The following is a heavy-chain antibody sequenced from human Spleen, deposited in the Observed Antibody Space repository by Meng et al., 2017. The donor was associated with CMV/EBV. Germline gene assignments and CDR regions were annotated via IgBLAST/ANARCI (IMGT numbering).Heavy chain of an antibody. D-gene: IGHD2-15*01. Sequence: ASVKVSCKASGYTFTSYGFSWVPQAPGQGLEWMGWISAYNGNTNYAQKVQGRVTMTTDTSTSTAYMELRSLRSDDTAVYYCARVPGSRYYFDYWGQGTRVTVSS. CDR3: ARVPGSRYYFDY. CDR2: ISAYNGNT. J-gene: IGHJ4*02. V-gene: IGHV1-18*01. CDR1: GYTFTSYG.